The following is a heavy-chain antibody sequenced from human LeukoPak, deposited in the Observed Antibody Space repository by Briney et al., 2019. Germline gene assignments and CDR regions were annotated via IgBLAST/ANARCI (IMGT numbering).Heavy chain of an antibody. CDR3: ARVVSGYRHFDY. CDR2: IYSGGST. J-gene: IGHJ4*02. Sequence: GGSLRLSCAASGFTVSSNYMSWVRQAPGKGLEWVSVIYSGGSTYYADSVKGRFTISRDTSKNTLYLQMNSLRVEDTAVYYCARVVSGYRHFDYWGQGTLVTVCS. V-gene: IGHV3-53*01. CDR1: GFTVSSNY. D-gene: IGHD5-12*01.